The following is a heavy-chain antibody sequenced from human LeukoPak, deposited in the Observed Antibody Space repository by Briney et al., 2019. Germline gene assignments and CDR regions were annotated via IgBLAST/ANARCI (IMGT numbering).Heavy chain of an antibody. CDR1: GFTFSSYS. CDR3: AAISYSGTWPVGY. Sequence: PGGSLRLSCAASGFTFSSYSMNWVRQAPGEGLEWASGISAGGDTTYTADSVRGRFTISRDNSNNTLYLQMNILTAEDTAVYYCAAISYSGTWPVGYWGQGILVTVTA. V-gene: IGHV3-23*01. J-gene: IGHJ4*02. D-gene: IGHD6-25*01. CDR2: ISAGGDTT.